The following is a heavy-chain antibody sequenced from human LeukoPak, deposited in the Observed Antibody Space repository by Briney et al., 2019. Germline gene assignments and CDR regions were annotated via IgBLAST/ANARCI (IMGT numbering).Heavy chain of an antibody. D-gene: IGHD3-16*02. J-gene: IGHJ3*02. CDR2: ISMSDTFT. CDR1: GFTSSIYE. V-gene: IGHV3-48*03. CDR3: VRDRYGYAGDAFDI. Sequence: PGGSLRLSCAASGFTSSIYEMNWVRQAPGKGLEWVSYISMSDTFTRYADSVKGRFTISRDNAKNSLYLQMNGLRAQDTAVYYCVRDRYGYAGDAFDIWGQGTMVTVSS.